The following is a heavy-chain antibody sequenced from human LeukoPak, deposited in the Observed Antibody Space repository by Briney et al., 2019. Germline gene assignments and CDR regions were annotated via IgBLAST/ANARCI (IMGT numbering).Heavy chain of an antibody. J-gene: IGHJ6*03. V-gene: IGHV7-4-1*01. CDR2: INTNTGNP. D-gene: IGHD6-13*01. Sequence: GASVKVSCKASGYTFTSYAMNWVRQAPGQGLEWMGWINTNTGNPTYAQGFTGRFVFSLDTSVSTAYLQICSLKAEDTAVYYCARVIGRGSSWQFYYYYYYMDVWGKGTTVTVSS. CDR1: GYTFTSYA. CDR3: ARVIGRGSSWQFYYYYYYMDV.